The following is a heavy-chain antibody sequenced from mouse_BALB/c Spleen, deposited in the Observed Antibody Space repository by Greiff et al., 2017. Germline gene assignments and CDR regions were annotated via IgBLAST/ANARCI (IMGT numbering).Heavy chain of an antibody. CDR2: IWGGGST. V-gene: IGHV2-6-4*01. Sequence: VHLVESGPGLVAPSQSLSITCTVSGFSLSRYSVHWVRQPPGKGLEWLGMIWGGGSTDYNSALKSRLSISKDNSKSQVFLKMNSLQTDDTAMYYCARKLPITTDYWYFDVWGAGTTVTVSS. J-gene: IGHJ1*01. CDR3: ARKLPITTDYWYFDV. CDR1: GFSLSRYS. D-gene: IGHD1-1*01.